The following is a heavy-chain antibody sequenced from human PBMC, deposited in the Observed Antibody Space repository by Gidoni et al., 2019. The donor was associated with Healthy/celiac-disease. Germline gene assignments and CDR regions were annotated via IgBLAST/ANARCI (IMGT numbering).Heavy chain of an antibody. V-gene: IGHV3-72*01. CDR1: GFTFSDHC. CDR3: ARGEIVGATIPYYYYGMDV. D-gene: IGHD1-26*01. J-gene: IGHJ6*02. CDR2: TRNKANSYTT. Sequence: EVQLVESGGGLVQPGGSLRLSCAASGFTFSDHCMDWLRRAPGKGLEWVGRTRNKANSYTTEYAASVKGRFTISRYDSKNSLYLQMNSLKTEDTAVYYCARGEIVGATIPYYYYGMDVWGQGTTVTVSS.